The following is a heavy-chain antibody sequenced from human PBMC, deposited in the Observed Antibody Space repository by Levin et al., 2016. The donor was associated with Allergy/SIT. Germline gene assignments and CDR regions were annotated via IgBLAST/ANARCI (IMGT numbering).Heavy chain of an antibody. CDR3: ARDRAVTREQGLGRNFFYYGMDL. J-gene: IGHJ6*02. CDR2: INPETGGT. Sequence: ASVKVSCKASGYTFTGFYLHWVRQAPGQGLEWMGWINPETGGTQSVQKFQGRVTMTRDTSVSTAYMELTRTNFDDTAVYFCARDRAVTREQGLGRNFFYYGMDLWGQGTTITVSS. V-gene: IGHV1-2*02. D-gene: IGHD6-25*01. CDR1: GYTFTGFY.